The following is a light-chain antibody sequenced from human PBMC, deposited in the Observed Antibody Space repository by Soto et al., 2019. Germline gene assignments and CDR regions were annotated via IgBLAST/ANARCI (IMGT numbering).Light chain of an antibody. CDR2: DDS. V-gene: IGKV1-5*01. CDR3: QQYKSYPPEA. Sequence: DIQMTQSPSTLSASVGDRVTITCRASQSISSWLAWYQQKPGKAPKLLIYDDSSLESGVASRFRGNGSGTEFTLTVGSLEPDYFATDYCQQYKSYPPEAVGRRTMVEIK. J-gene: IGKJ1*01. CDR1: QSISSW.